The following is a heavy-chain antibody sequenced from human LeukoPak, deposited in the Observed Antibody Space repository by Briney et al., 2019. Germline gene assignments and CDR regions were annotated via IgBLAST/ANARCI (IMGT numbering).Heavy chain of an antibody. CDR3: ARTRYDSSGYYFDY. D-gene: IGHD3-22*01. CDR2: IWYDGSNK. CDR1: GFTFSSYG. J-gene: IGHJ4*02. Sequence: PGGSLRLSCAASGFTFSSYGMHWVRQAPGKGLEWVAVIWYDGSNKYYADSVKGRFTISRDNPKNTLYLQMNSLRAEDTAVYYCARTRYDSSGYYFDYWGQGTLVTVSS. V-gene: IGHV3-33*01.